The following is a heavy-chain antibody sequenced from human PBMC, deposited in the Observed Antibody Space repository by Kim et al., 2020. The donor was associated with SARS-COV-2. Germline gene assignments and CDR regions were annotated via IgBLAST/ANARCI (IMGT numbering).Heavy chain of an antibody. D-gene: IGHD3-10*01. J-gene: IGHJ4*02. Sequence: ASVKVSCKASGYTFTSYDINWVRQATGQGLEWMGWMNPNSGNTGYAQKFQGRVTMTRNTSISTAYMELSSLRSEDTAVYYCARIRSRLLWFGELKGRPFDYWGQGTLVTVSS. CDR3: ARIRSRLLWFGELKGRPFDY. V-gene: IGHV1-8*01. CDR1: GYTFTSYD. CDR2: MNPNSGNT.